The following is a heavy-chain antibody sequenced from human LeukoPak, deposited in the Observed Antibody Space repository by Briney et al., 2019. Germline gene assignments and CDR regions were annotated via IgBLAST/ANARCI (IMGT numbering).Heavy chain of an antibody. Sequence: GGSLRLSCAASGFAFSDYYISWFRQAPVKGLEWVSYFDMRRSSIYYAYSGQGRFTISRDNAHNSVYLHMNSLRAEDTAVYYCARGHYGMDVWGQGTTVIVSS. J-gene: IGHJ6*02. CDR1: GFAFSDYY. CDR3: ARGHYGMDV. CDR2: FDMRRSSI. V-gene: IGHV3-11*01.